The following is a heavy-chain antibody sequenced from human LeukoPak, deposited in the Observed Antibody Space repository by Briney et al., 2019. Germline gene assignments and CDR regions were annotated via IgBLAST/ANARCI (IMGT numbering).Heavy chain of an antibody. Sequence: GGSLRLSCAASGFSFSSNGMHWVRQAPGKGLEWVAVISYDGSNKYYADSVKGRFTISRDNSNNTIFLQMNSLRVEDTAVYYCARDREGWSGYYKVFEYWGQGALVTVS. CDR3: ARDREGWSGYYKVFEY. CDR2: ISYDGSNK. V-gene: IGHV3-30*03. J-gene: IGHJ4*02. D-gene: IGHD3-3*01. CDR1: GFSFSSNG.